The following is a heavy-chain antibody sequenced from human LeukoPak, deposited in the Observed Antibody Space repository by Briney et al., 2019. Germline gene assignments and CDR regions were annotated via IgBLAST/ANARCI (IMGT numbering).Heavy chain of an antibody. CDR1: GFTFGDYA. Sequence: GGSLRLSCTASGFTFGDYAMSWVRQAPGKGLEWVGCIRSKAYGGTTEYAASVKGRFTISRDDSKSIAYLQMNSLKTEDTAVYYCTRLRLPGGYWGQGTLVTVSS. CDR3: TRLRLPGGY. V-gene: IGHV3-49*04. CDR2: IRSKAYGGTT. D-gene: IGHD5-12*01. J-gene: IGHJ4*02.